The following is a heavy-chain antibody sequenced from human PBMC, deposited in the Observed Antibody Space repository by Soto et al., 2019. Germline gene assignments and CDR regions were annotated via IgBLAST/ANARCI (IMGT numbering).Heavy chain of an antibody. CDR3: ARDRVRGNSVFDY. Sequence: ASVKVSCKASGYTFTDYGISWVRQAPGQGLEWMGWISAYNGNTKYVQKLQGRVTMTTDTSTTTAYMELRSLRSDDTAVYYCARDRVRGNSVFDYWGQGTLVTVSS. CDR1: GYTFTDYG. D-gene: IGHD1-7*01. V-gene: IGHV1-18*04. CDR2: ISAYNGNT. J-gene: IGHJ4*02.